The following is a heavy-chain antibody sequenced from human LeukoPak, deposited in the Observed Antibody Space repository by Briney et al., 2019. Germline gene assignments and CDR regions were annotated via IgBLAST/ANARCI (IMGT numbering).Heavy chain of an antibody. V-gene: IGHV4-4*09. CDR1: GGSISSYY. Sequence: SETLSLTCTVSGGSISSYYWSWIRQPPGKGLEWIGYIYTSGSTNYNPSLKSRVTISVDTSKNQFSLKLSSVTAADTAVYYCARVGDTALIPWGQGTLVTVSS. CDR3: ARVGDTALIP. J-gene: IGHJ4*02. D-gene: IGHD5-18*01. CDR2: IYTSGST.